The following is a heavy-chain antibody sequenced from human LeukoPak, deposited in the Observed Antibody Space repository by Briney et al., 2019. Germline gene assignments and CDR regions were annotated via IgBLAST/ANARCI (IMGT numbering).Heavy chain of an antibody. D-gene: IGHD6-19*01. CDR2: IYTSGST. CDR3: AGIYSSGWWEGYYFDY. J-gene: IGHJ4*02. V-gene: IGHV4-4*07. Sequence: SETLSLTCTVSGGSISSYYWSWIRQPAGKGLEWIGRIYTSGSTNYNPSLKSRVTISVDKSKNQFSLKLSSVTAADTAVYYCAGIYSSGWWEGYYFDYWGQGTLVTVSS. CDR1: GGSISSYY.